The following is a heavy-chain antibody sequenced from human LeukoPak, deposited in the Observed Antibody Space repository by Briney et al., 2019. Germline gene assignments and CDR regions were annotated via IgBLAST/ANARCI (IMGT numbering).Heavy chain of an antibody. CDR3: ARVTPWDIVVVPAALGI. D-gene: IGHD2-2*01. V-gene: IGHV1-2*02. Sequence: ASVKVSCKASGYTFTGYYMHWVRQAPGQGLEWTGWINPNSGGTNYAQKFQGRVTMTRDTSISTAYMELSRLRSDDTAVYYCARVTPWDIVVVPAALGIWGQGTMVTVSS. J-gene: IGHJ3*02. CDR2: INPNSGGT. CDR1: GYTFTGYY.